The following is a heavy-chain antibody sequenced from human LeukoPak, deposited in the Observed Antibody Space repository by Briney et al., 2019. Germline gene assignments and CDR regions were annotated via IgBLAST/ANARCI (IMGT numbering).Heavy chain of an antibody. J-gene: IGHJ2*01. CDR1: GGSISSYY. Sequence: SETLSLTCTVSGGSISSYYWSWIRQPPGKGLEWIGYIYYSGSTSYNPSLKSRVTISVDTSKNQFSLKLSSVTAADTAVYYCARREVTTSWYFDLWGRGTLVTVSS. V-gene: IGHV4-59*08. D-gene: IGHD4-17*01. CDR3: ARREVTTSWYFDL. CDR2: IYYSGST.